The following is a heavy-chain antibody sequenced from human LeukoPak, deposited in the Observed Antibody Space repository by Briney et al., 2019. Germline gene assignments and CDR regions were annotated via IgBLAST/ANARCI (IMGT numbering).Heavy chain of an antibody. CDR1: GFTFSSYS. Sequence: PGGSLRLSCAASGFTFSSYSMNWVRQAPGKGLEWVSSISSSSSYIYYADSVKGRFTISRDNAKNSLYLQMNSLRAEGTAVYYCARDPRNLWFGDATGFDAFDIWGQGTMVTVSS. CDR3: ARDPRNLWFGDATGFDAFDI. D-gene: IGHD3-10*01. J-gene: IGHJ3*02. V-gene: IGHV3-21*01. CDR2: ISSSSSYI.